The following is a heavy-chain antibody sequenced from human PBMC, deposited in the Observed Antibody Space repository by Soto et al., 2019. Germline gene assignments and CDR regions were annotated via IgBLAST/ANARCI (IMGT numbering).Heavy chain of an antibody. D-gene: IGHD3-10*01. CDR3: ARDKGDGSGSYYGY. Sequence: QVQLVQSGAEVKKPGASVKVSCKASGYTFTSSGISWVRQAPGQGLEWMGWIRACNGNTNYAQKLQGRATMTTDTSTSTAYMELRSLRSDDTAVYYCARDKGDGSGSYYGYWGQGTLVTVSS. J-gene: IGHJ4*02. V-gene: IGHV1-18*01. CDR2: IRACNGNT. CDR1: GYTFTSSG.